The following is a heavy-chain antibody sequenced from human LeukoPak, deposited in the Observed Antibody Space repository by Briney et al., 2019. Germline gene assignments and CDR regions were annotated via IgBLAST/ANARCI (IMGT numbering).Heavy chain of an antibody. D-gene: IGHD1-26*01. Sequence: ASVKVSCKASGYTFTGYYMHWVRQAPGQGLEWMGWINPNSGGTNYAQKFQGRVTMTSDTSISTAYMELSRLRSDNTAVYYCARARLRIVGATFEEAAFDIWGQGTMVTVSS. CDR3: ARARLRIVGATFEEAAFDI. J-gene: IGHJ3*02. CDR2: INPNSGGT. CDR1: GYTFTGYY. V-gene: IGHV1-2*02.